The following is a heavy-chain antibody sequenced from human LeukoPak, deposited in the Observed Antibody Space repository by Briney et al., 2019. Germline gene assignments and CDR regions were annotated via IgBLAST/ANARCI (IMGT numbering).Heavy chain of an antibody. CDR3: AKSRVQQRPGGFDY. V-gene: IGHV3-30*02. Sequence: GGSLRLSCAASGFTFSVYGMHWVRQAPGKGLEWVAFIRYDGSNKYYADSGKGRFTISRDNSKNTLYLQMNSLTTEDTSVYYCAKSRVQQRPGGFDYWGQGTLVTVSS. D-gene: IGHD6-25*01. CDR1: GFTFSVYG. CDR2: IRYDGSNK. J-gene: IGHJ4*02.